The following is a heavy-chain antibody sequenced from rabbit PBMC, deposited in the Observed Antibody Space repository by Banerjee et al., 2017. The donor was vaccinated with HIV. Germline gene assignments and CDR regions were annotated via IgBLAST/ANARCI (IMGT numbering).Heavy chain of an antibody. CDR3: ARDRDTGTVYYFDL. Sequence: QEQLEESGGDLVKPGASLTLTCTDSGFSLNIYEMCWVRQAPGKGLEWIGCIYAGSSGSTWYASWAKGRFTISKSSSTTVTLQMTSLTAADTATYFCARDRDTGTVYYFDLWGQGTLVTVS. D-gene: IGHD7-1*01. CDR1: GFSLNIYE. J-gene: IGHJ6*01. CDR2: IYAGSSGST. V-gene: IGHV1S45*01.